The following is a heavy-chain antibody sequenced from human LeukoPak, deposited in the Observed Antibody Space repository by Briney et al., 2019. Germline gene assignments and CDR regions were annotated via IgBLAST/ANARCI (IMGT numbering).Heavy chain of an antibody. Sequence: ASVKVSCKASGYTFTSYDINWVRQATGQGLEWMGWMNPNSGNTGYAQKFQGRVTMTRNTSISTAYMELSSLRSEDTAVYNCARGLSGGQYYDFWSGYSPAAPGDYWGQGTLVTVSS. CDR2: MNPNSGNT. D-gene: IGHD3-3*01. CDR3: ARGLSGGQYYDFWSGYSPAAPGDY. J-gene: IGHJ4*02. CDR1: GYTFTSYD. V-gene: IGHV1-8*01.